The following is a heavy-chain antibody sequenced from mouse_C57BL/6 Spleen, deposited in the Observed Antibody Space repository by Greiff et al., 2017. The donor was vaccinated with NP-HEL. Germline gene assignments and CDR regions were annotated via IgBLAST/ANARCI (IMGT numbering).Heavy chain of an antibody. D-gene: IGHD2-1*01. CDR2: INPNNGGT. Sequence: VQLQQSGPELVKPGASVKIPCKASGYTFTDYNMDWVKQSHGKSLEWIGDINPNNGGTIYNQKFKGKATLTVDKSSSTAYMELRSLTSEDTAVYYCARRYYGNYVGAMDYWGQGTSVTVSS. CDR1: GYTFTDYN. V-gene: IGHV1-18*01. J-gene: IGHJ4*01. CDR3: ARRYYGNYVGAMDY.